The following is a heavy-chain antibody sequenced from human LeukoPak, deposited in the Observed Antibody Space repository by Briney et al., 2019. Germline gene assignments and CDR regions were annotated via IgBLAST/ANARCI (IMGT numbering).Heavy chain of an antibody. CDR3: ARGGHCSSTSCYVLDS. V-gene: IGHV4-34*01. Sequence: SETLSLTCAVYGGSFSGYYWSWIRQPPGKGLEWIGEINHSGSTNYNPSLKSRVTISVDTSKNQFSLKLSSVTAADTAVYYCARGGHCSSTSCYVLDSWGQGTLVTVSS. CDR2: INHSGST. D-gene: IGHD2-2*01. J-gene: IGHJ4*02. CDR1: GGSFSGYY.